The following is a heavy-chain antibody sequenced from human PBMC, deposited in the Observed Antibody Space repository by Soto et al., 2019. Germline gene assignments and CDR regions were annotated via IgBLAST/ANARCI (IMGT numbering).Heavy chain of an antibody. Sequence: QVQLVESGGGVVQPGRSLRLSCAASGFTFSNYGMHWVRQAPGKGLEWVAIIWYDGSNDYYVDSVKGRFTISRDNSKNTLYMQMNSLRAEDTAVYYCARDRWEFQLFYYGLDVWGQGTTVTVSS. CDR2: IWYDGSND. V-gene: IGHV3-33*01. D-gene: IGHD1-26*01. CDR1: GFTFSNYG. CDR3: ARDRWEFQLFYYGLDV. J-gene: IGHJ6*02.